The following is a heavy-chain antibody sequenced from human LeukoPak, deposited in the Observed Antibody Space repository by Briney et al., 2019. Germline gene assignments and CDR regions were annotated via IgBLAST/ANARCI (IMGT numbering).Heavy chain of an antibody. J-gene: IGHJ5*02. Sequence: SETLSLTCTVSGGSISSYYWXXXRXPPGXXLXXXXXIXYSGXTNFNPSLXSXXXISVDTSKNQFSLKLSSVTAADTAVYYCAREGTAGTNLNWFDPWGQGTLVTVSS. V-gene: IGHV4-59*01. CDR3: AREGTAGTNLNWFDP. CDR1: GGSISSYY. D-gene: IGHD1-1*01. CDR2: IXYSGXT.